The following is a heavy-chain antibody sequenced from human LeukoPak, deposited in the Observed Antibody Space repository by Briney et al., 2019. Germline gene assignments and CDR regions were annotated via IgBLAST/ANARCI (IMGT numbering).Heavy chain of an antibody. V-gene: IGHV4-31*03. CDR1: GGSISSGGYY. CDR3: ARGRDGYIYNWFDP. Sequence: PSQTLSLTCTVSGGSISSGGYYWSWIRQHPGKGLEWIGDIYYSGSTYYNPSLKSRVAISVDRSKNQFSLKLSSVTAADTAVYYCARGRDGYIYNWFDPWGQGTLVTVSS. J-gene: IGHJ5*02. D-gene: IGHD5-24*01. CDR2: IYYSGST.